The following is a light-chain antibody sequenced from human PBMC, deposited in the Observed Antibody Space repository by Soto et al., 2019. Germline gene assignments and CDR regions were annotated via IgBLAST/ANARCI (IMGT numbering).Light chain of an antibody. Sequence: SALTQPASVSGSPGQSITISCTGTSSDVGGYNYVAWYQQRPGKVPRLMIYEVSNRPSGVSNRFSGSKSGSTASLTISGLQAEDEADYYCISYTSSSTSYVFGTGTKVTVL. CDR2: EVS. J-gene: IGLJ1*01. CDR3: ISYTSSSTSYV. CDR1: SSDVGGYNY. V-gene: IGLV2-14*01.